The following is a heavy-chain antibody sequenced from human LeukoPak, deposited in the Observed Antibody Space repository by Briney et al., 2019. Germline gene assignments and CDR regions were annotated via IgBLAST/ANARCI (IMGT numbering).Heavy chain of an antibody. Sequence: SETLSLTCAVYGGSFSGYYWSWIRQPPGKGLEWIGEINHSGSTNYNPSLKGRVTISVDTSKNQFSLKLSSVTAADTAVYYCARGDTTGYDFDYWAREPWSPSPQ. CDR2: INHSGST. J-gene: IGHJ4*02. V-gene: IGHV4-34*01. D-gene: IGHD3-9*01. CDR3: ARGDTTGYDFDY. CDR1: GGSFSGYY.